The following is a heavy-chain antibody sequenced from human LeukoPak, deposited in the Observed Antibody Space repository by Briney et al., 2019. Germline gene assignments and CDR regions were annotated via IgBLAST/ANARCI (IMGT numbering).Heavy chain of an antibody. CDR2: IYYSGST. D-gene: IGHD3-10*01. V-gene: IGHV4-59*01. Sequence: SETLSLTCTVSGGSISSYYWSWIRQPPGKGLEWIGYIYYSGSTNYNPSLKSRVTISVDTSKNQFSLKLSSVTAADTAVYYCARFFGSAFDIWGQGTMVTVSP. CDR1: GGSISSYY. CDR3: ARFFGSAFDI. J-gene: IGHJ3*02.